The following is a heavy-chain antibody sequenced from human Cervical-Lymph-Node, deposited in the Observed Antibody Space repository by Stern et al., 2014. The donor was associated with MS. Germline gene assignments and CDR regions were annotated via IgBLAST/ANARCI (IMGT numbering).Heavy chain of an antibody. CDR1: GYSFTIYY. CDR2: IYPYDSDT. V-gene: IGHV5-51*01. Sequence: EVQLLESVAEVKKPGESLKISCKLSGYSFTIYYIAWVRQMPGKGLEWMGVIYPYDSDTTYSPSFQGQVTISADKSITTAYLQWSSLRASDTAMYYCARHVQGFDYWGQGTLVTVSS. CDR3: ARHVQGFDY. J-gene: IGHJ4*02.